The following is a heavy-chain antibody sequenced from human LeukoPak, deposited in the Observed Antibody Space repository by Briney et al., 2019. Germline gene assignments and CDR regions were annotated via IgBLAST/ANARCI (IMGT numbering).Heavy chain of an antibody. CDR2: IYSGGST. V-gene: IGHV3-53*01. J-gene: IGHJ6*02. CDR3: ARDDVRYFDWLSGYYYYGMDV. D-gene: IGHD3-9*01. CDR1: GFTVSSHY. Sequence: GGSLRLSCAASGFTVSSHYMSWVRQAPGKGLEWVSVIYSGGSTYYADSVKVRFTISRDNSKNTLYLQMNSLRAEDTAVYYCARDDVRYFDWLSGYYYYGMDVWGQGTSVTVSS.